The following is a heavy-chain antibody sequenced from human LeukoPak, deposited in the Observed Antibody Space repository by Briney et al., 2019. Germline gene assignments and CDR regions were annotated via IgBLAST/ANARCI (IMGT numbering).Heavy chain of an antibody. J-gene: IGHJ3*02. CDR3: AKDLVYLGYCSSTSCYAYAFDI. D-gene: IGHD2-2*01. CDR1: GCTFSSYG. CDR2: ISYDGSNK. V-gene: IGHV3-30*18. Sequence: GGSLRLSCAASGCTFSSYGMHWVRQAPGKGLEWVAVISYDGSNKYYADSVKDRFTISRDNSKNTLYLQMNSLRAEDTAVYYCAKDLVYLGYCSSTSCYAYAFDIWGQGTMVTVSS.